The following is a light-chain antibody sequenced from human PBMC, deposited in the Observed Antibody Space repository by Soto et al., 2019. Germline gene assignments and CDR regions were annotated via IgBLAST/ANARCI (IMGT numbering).Light chain of an antibody. CDR2: AAS. CDR3: QQLNSYPIT. V-gene: IGKV1-9*01. CDR1: QDISTY. Sequence: IQLTQSPSSLSASIGDRVTITCRASQDISTYLAWYQQKPGTAPKLLIFAASTLQRGVPSRFSGDGSGTDFTLTISSLQPEDFATYYCQQLNSYPITFGQGTRLEIK. J-gene: IGKJ5*01.